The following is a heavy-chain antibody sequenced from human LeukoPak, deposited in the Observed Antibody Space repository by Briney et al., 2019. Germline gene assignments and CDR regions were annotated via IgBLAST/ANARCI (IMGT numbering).Heavy chain of an antibody. J-gene: IGHJ3*02. CDR3: ARGPYSYGSSGAFDI. Sequence: SQTLSLTCTVSGDSISSSDYYWSWIRQPAGKGLEWIGRISSSGSTNYNPSLKSRVTISVDTSKNQFSLKLSSVTAADTAVYFCARGPYSYGSSGAFDIWGQGTMVTVSS. CDR1: GDSISSSDYY. V-gene: IGHV4-61*02. CDR2: ISSSGST. D-gene: IGHD3-22*01.